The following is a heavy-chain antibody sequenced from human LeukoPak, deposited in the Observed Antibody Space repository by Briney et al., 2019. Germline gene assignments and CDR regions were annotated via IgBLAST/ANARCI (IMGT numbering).Heavy chain of an antibody. CDR2: TYYRSKWYN. CDR1: GDSVSSNSAA. D-gene: IGHD5-12*01. V-gene: IGHV6-1*01. CDR3: ARVTPRLGPRDYYYYMDV. Sequence: SQTLSLTCAISGDSVSSNSAAWNWIRQSPSRGLEWLGRTYYRSKWYNDYAVSVKSRITINPDTSKNQFSLQLNSVTPEDTAVYYCARVTPRLGPRDYYYYMDVWGKGTTVTVSS. J-gene: IGHJ6*03.